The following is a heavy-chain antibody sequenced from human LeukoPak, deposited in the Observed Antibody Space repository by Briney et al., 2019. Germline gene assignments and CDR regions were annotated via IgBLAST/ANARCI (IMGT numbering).Heavy chain of an antibody. CDR2: INPSGGST. Sequence: GASVKVSCKASGYTFTSYYMHWVRQAPGQGLEWMGIINPSGGSTSYAQKFQGRVTMTRDMSTSTVYMELSSLRSEDTAVYYCARGGRGVITQLPFDYWGQGTLVTVSS. V-gene: IGHV1-46*01. CDR1: GYTFTSYY. CDR3: ARGGRGVITQLPFDY. D-gene: IGHD3-10*01. J-gene: IGHJ4*02.